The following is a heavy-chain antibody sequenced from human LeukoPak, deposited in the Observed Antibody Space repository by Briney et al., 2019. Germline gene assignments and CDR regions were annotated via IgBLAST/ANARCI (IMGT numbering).Heavy chain of an antibody. CDR2: IYYSGST. J-gene: IGHJ4*02. CDR3: ATQTMVRGVNFDY. D-gene: IGHD3-10*01. CDR1: GFTFSSYS. V-gene: IGHV4-39*07. Sequence: GSLRLSCAASGFTFSSYSMNWVRQAPGKGLEWIGSIYYSGSTYYNPSLKSRVTISVDTSKNQFSLKLSSVTAADTAVYYCATQTMVRGVNFDYWGQGTLVTVSS.